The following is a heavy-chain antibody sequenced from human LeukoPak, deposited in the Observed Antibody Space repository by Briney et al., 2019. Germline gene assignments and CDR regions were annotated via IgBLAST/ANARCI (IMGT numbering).Heavy chain of an antibody. Sequence: PGGSLRLSCAASGFTFSRYGMHWVRQAPGKGLEWVAFIANDGSDSDKDYADSVKGRFTISRDNSKNTLYLQMNGLRPEDTAVYYCARVRISYQPYYYMDVWGKGTTVTVSS. D-gene: IGHD2-2*01. J-gene: IGHJ6*03. CDR2: IANDGSDSDK. V-gene: IGHV3-30*02. CDR3: ARVRISYQPYYYMDV. CDR1: GFTFSRYG.